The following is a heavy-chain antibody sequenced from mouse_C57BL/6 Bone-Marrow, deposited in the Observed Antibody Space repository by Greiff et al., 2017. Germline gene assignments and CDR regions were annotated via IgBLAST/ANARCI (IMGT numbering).Heavy chain of an antibody. J-gene: IGHJ2*01. V-gene: IGHV1-81*01. D-gene: IGHD1-1*01. CDR3: AITTVVAFSKYFDY. Sequence: QVQLQQSGAELARPGASVKLSCKASGYTFTSYGISWVKQRTGQGLEWIGEIYPRSGNTYYNEKFKGKATLTADKSSSTAYMELLSLTSEDSAVYFCAITTVVAFSKYFDYWCQGTTLTVSS. CDR2: IYPRSGNT. CDR1: GYTFTSYG.